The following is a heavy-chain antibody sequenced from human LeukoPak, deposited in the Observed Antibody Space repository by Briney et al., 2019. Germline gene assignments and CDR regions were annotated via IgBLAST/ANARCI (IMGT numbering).Heavy chain of an antibody. D-gene: IGHD6-19*01. J-gene: IGHJ1*01. Sequence: SETLSLTCTVSGYSISSGYYWGWIRQPPGKGLEWIGSIYHSGSTYYNPSLKSRVTISLDTSKNQFSLKLSSVTAADTAVYYCARDVSGWYVGYFQHWGQGTLVTVSS. CDR1: GYSISSGYY. CDR3: ARDVSGWYVGYFQH. V-gene: IGHV4-38-2*02. CDR2: IYHSGST.